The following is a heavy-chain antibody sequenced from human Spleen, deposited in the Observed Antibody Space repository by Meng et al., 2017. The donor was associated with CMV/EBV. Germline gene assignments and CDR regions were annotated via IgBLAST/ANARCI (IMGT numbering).Heavy chain of an antibody. D-gene: IGHD5-24*01. Sequence: CKASGYTFTGYYMHWVRQAPGQGHEWMGWINPNSGGTNYAQKFQGRVTMTRDTSISTAYMELSRLRSDDTAVYYCARGRWLQMPLFDYWGQGTLVTVSS. CDR3: ARGRWLQMPLFDY. CDR1: GYTFTGYY. V-gene: IGHV1-2*02. CDR2: INPNSGGT. J-gene: IGHJ4*02.